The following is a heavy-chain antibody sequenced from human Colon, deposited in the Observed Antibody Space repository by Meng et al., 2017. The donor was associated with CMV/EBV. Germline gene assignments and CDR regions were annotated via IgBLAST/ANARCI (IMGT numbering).Heavy chain of an antibody. CDR1: GFTVSNNY. CDR3: ARDRGTAVGEDGLDV. V-gene: IGHV3-66*02. Sequence: GESLKISCAASGFTVSNNYMNWVRQAPGKGLEWVSVISDAGNTYYADSVRGRFTSSRDNSKNTLSLQMHSLRVEDTAVYYCARDRGTAVGEDGLDVWGQGTTVTVSS. D-gene: IGHD1-1*01. CDR2: ISDAGNT. J-gene: IGHJ6*02.